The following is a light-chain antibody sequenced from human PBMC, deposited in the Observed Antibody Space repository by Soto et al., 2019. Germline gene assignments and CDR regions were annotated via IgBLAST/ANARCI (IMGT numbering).Light chain of an antibody. Sequence: QSALTQPASVSGSPGQSITISCTGTSSDVGGYNYLSWYQQHPGKAPKLIIYEVTNRPSGVSNRFSGSKSGNTASLTISGLQAEDEADYYCSSYTTSSTRVFGPGTKVTVL. CDR1: SSDVGGYNY. CDR3: SSYTTSSTRV. V-gene: IGLV2-14*01. J-gene: IGLJ1*01. CDR2: EVT.